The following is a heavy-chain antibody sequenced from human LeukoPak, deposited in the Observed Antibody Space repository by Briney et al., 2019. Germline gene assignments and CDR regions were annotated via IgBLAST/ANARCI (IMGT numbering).Heavy chain of an antibody. V-gene: IGHV3-23*01. J-gene: IGHJ4*02. CDR1: GFTFSSYA. CDR2: VSGSGGST. CDR3: AKGGTGDGYNYYFDY. D-gene: IGHD5-24*01. Sequence: GGSLRLSCAASGFTFSSYAMSWVRQAPGNGLEWVSAVSGSGGSTYYADSVKGRFTISRDNSKNTLYLQMNSLRAEDTAVYYCAKGGTGDGYNYYFDYWGQGTLVTVSS.